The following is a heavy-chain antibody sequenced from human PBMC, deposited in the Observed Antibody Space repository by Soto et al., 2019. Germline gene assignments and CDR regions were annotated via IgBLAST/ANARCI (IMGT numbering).Heavy chain of an antibody. CDR2: ISSSSSYI. D-gene: IGHD3-3*01. J-gene: IGHJ3*02. CDR3: ARDHGVTIFGVVGDAFDI. Sequence: GGSLRLSCAASGFTFSSYSMNWVRQAPGKGLEWVSSISSSSSYIYYADSVKGRFTISRDNAKNSLYLQMNSLRAEDTAVYYCARDHGVTIFGVVGDAFDIWGQGTMVTVSS. V-gene: IGHV3-21*01. CDR1: GFTFSSYS.